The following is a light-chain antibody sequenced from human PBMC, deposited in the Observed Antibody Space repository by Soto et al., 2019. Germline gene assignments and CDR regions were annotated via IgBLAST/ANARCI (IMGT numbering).Light chain of an antibody. Sequence: DIQMTQSPSSLSASVGDRVTITCKASQDISNYLNWYQQKPGKAPKLLIYDASYMETGVPSRFSGSGSGTDFTFTISSLEPEDIATYYCQHCDNLPLTFGGGTKVEIK. CDR1: QDISNY. V-gene: IGKV1-33*01. CDR3: QHCDNLPLT. J-gene: IGKJ4*01. CDR2: DAS.